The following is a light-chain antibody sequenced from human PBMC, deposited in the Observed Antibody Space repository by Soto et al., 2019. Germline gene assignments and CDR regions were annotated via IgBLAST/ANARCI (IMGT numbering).Light chain of an antibody. Sequence: QTVVTQEPSFSVSPGGTVTLTCGLSSGSVSTNYHPSWYQQTPGQTPRTLIYNTNIRSSGVPDRFSGSILGNKAALTITGAQADDESDYYCLLLMSSGFWVFGGGTKLTVL. V-gene: IGLV8-61*01. CDR1: SGSVSTNYH. CDR2: NTN. CDR3: LLLMSSGFWV. J-gene: IGLJ3*02.